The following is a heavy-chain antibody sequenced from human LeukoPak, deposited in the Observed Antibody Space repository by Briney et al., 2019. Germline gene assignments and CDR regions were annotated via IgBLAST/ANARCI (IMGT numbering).Heavy chain of an antibody. J-gene: IGHJ6*03. Sequence: SETLSLTCAVSGGSISSGGYSWSWIRQPPGKGLEWIGSIYHSGSTYYNPSLKSRVTISVDTSKNQFSLKLSSVTAADTAVYYCARTITMVRGVITHYYYYYMDVWGKGTTVTVSS. CDR1: GGSISSGGYS. CDR2: IYHSGST. V-gene: IGHV4-30-2*03. D-gene: IGHD3-10*01. CDR3: ARTITMVRGVITHYYYYYMDV.